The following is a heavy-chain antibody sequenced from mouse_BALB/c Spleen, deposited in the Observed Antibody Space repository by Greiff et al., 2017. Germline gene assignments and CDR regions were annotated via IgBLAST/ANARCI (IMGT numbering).Heavy chain of an antibody. Sequence: EVKLEESGGGLVQPGGSMKLSCVASGFTFSNYWMNWVRQSPEKGLEWVAEIRLKSNNYATHYAESVKGRFTISRDDSKSSVYLQMNNLRAEDTGIYYCTRVRRDYAMDYWGQGTSVTVSS. CDR1: GFTFSNYW. CDR3: TRVRRDYAMDY. D-gene: IGHD2-14*01. J-gene: IGHJ4*01. CDR2: IRLKSNNYAT. V-gene: IGHV6-6*02.